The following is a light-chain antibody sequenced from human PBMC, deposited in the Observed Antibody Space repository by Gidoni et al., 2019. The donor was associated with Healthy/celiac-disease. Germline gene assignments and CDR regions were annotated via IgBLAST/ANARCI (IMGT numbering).Light chain of an antibody. CDR3: CSYAGSSTPYV. CDR2: EVS. Sequence: QSALTQPASVSGSPGQSITISCTGTSSDVGSYNLVSWYQQHPGKAPKLMIYEVSKRPSGVSNRFSGCKSGNTASLTISGLQAEDEADYYCCSYAGSSTPYVFGTGTKVTVL. CDR1: SSDVGSYNL. V-gene: IGLV2-23*02. J-gene: IGLJ1*01.